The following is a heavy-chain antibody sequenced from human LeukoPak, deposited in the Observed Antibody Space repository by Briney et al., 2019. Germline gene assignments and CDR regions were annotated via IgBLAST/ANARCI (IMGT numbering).Heavy chain of an antibody. CDR1: GDSISSSSSY. D-gene: IGHD2-21*02. J-gene: IGHJ4*02. CDR3: ARVPARRVVTTPTYFDF. V-gene: IGHV4-39*07. CDR2: IYYSGST. Sequence: SETLSLTCTVSGDSISSSSSYWGWIRQPPGKGLEWIGSIYYSGSTYYNTSLKSRVTISVDTSKNQFSLKLSSVTAEDTAVYYCARVPARRVVTTPTYFDFWGQGTLVTVSS.